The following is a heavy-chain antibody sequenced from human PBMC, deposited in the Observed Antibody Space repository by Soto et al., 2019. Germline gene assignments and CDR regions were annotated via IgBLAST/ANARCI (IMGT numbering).Heavy chain of an antibody. V-gene: IGHV4-31*03. CDR1: GGSISSGGSY. CDR2: IYYSGST. J-gene: IGHJ4*02. CDR3: ARLSNPWGNSVMDY. D-gene: IGHD3-16*01. Sequence: QVQLQESGPGLVKPSQTLSLTCTVSGGSISSGGSYWSWTRKHPGKAREWIGYIYYSGSTYYNPSLKSRVTISVDTSKNQFSLKLSSVTAADTAVYYCARLSNPWGNSVMDYWGQGTLVTVSS.